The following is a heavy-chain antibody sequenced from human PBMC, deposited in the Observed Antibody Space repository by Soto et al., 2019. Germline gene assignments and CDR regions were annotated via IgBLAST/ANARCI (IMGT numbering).Heavy chain of an antibody. CDR3: TRDKVGMVDY. D-gene: IGHD5-12*01. CDR2: MNPNSGNT. J-gene: IGHJ4*02. Sequence: QVQLVQSGAEVKKPGASVKVSCKASGYTFTSYDINWVRQATGQGLEWMGWMNPNSGNTGYAQKCQGRVTMTRNTSISTAYMELSSLGSEATAVYYGTRDKVGMVDYWGQGTLVTVSS. CDR1: GYTFTSYD. V-gene: IGHV1-8*01.